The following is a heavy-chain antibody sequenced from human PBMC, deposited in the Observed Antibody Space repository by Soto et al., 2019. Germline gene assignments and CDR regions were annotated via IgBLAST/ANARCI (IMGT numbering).Heavy chain of an antibody. Sequence: GGSLRLSCAASGVTFSDYYMSWIRQAPGKGLEWVSYISSSGSTIYYADSVKGRFTISRDNAKNSLYLQMNSLRAEDTAVYYCARVRREYSSSSYRFDPWGQGTLVTVSS. CDR3: ARVRREYSSSSYRFDP. CDR2: ISSSGSTI. D-gene: IGHD6-6*01. V-gene: IGHV3-11*01. CDR1: GVTFSDYY. J-gene: IGHJ5*02.